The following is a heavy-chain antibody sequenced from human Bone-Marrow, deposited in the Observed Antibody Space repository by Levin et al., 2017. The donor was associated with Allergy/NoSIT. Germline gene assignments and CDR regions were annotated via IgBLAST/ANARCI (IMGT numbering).Heavy chain of an antibody. Sequence: GESLKISCKPSGYTFTTFGMNWVRQAPGQGLECMGWINTNTGNPTYAQGFTGRFVFSFDTSVSTAYLQISSLKAEDTAVYYCARGSQYNWKSLGYWGQGTLVTVSS. J-gene: IGHJ4*02. D-gene: IGHD1-20*01. CDR2: INTNTGNP. V-gene: IGHV7-4-1*02. CDR3: ARGSQYNWKSLGY. CDR1: GYTFTTFG.